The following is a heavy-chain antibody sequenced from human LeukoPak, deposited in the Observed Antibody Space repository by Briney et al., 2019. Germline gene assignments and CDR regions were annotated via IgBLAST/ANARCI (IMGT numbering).Heavy chain of an antibody. J-gene: IGHJ3*02. V-gene: IGHV3-74*01. D-gene: IGHD6-13*01. CDR3: ASIAAAGLDAFDI. Sequence: GGSLRLSCAASGLTFSSHWMHWVRQAPGKGLVWVSRITNDGSSTTYADSVKGRFTISRDNAKNMLYLQVNSLRAEDTAVYYCASIAAAGLDAFDIWGQGTMVTVSS. CDR2: ITNDGSST. CDR1: GLTFSSHW.